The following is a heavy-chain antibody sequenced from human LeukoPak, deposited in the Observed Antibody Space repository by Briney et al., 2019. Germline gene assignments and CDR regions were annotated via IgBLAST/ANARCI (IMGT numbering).Heavy chain of an antibody. CDR2: ISNSGGST. Sequence: GGSLGLSCAASGFTFSSYAMNWVRQAPGKGLEWVSGISNSGGSTYYADSVKGRFTISRDNSKNTLYLQMNSLRAEDTAVYYCAKETSSSFDYWGQGTLVSVSS. V-gene: IGHV3-23*01. J-gene: IGHJ4*02. D-gene: IGHD6-6*01. CDR1: GFTFSSYA. CDR3: AKETSSSFDY.